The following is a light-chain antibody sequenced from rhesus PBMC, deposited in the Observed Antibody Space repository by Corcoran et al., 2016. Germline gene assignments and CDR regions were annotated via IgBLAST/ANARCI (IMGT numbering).Light chain of an antibody. CDR2: GAP. CDR3: QQDYTWPLA. Sequence: EIVMTQSPATLSLFPGERATLSCRASQSVFSSLDWYPQKPGQAPKLLIHGAPTRAPGIPDRVSGSGSGKDFTLTISSLEPEDVGVYSCQQDYTWPLAFGGGTKV. CDR1: QSVFSS. V-gene: IGKV3-42*01. J-gene: IGKJ4*01.